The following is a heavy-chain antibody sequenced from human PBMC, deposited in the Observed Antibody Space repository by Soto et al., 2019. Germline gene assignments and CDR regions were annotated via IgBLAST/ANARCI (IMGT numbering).Heavy chain of an antibody. V-gene: IGHV1-3*01. J-gene: IGHJ4*02. D-gene: IGHD6-19*01. CDR2: INAGNGNT. CDR1: GYTFTSYA. CDR3: ARIYSSGWTRPPYDY. Sequence: ASVKVSCKASGYTFTSYAMHWVRQAPGQRLEWMGWINAGNGNTKYSQKFQGRVTITRDTSASTAYMELSSLRSEDTAVYYCARIYSSGWTRPPYDYWGQGTLVTASS.